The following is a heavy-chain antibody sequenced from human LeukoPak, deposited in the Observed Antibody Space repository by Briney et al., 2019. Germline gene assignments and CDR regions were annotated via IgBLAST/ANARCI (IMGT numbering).Heavy chain of an antibody. CDR2: IYYSGST. CDR1: GGSISSYY. D-gene: IGHD2-2*01. J-gene: IGHJ3*02. V-gene: IGHV4-59*01. Sequence: SETLSLTCTVSGGSISSYYWNWIRQPPGKGLEWIGYIYYSGSTNYNPSLKSRVTISVDTSKNQFSLKLSSVTAADTAVYYCARGSGYCSSTSCLEAFDIWGQGTMVTVSS. CDR3: ARGSGYCSSTSCLEAFDI.